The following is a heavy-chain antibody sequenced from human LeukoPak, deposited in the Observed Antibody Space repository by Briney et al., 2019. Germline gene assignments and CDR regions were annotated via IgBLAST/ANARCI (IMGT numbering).Heavy chain of an antibody. J-gene: IGHJ4*02. CDR1: GGSFSGYY. D-gene: IGHD6-13*01. Sequence: PSETLSLTCAVYGGSFSGYYWSWLRQPPGKGLEWIGEINHSGSTNYNPSLKSRVTISVDTSKNQFSLKLSSVTAADTAVYYCARGRRSSWYTYWGQGTLVTVSS. V-gene: IGHV4-34*01. CDR3: ARGRRSSWYTY. CDR2: INHSGST.